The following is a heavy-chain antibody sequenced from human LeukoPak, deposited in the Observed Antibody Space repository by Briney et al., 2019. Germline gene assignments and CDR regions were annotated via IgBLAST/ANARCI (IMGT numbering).Heavy chain of an antibody. Sequence: GGSLRLSCAASGFTFSSYEMNWVRQAPGKGLEWVSSISSSSTYIYYADSVKGRFTISRDNAKNSLYLQMNSLRDEDTAVYYCTRQPGIAAAGRFDYWGQGTLVTVCS. CDR3: TRQPGIAAAGRFDY. V-gene: IGHV3-21*01. CDR1: GFTFSSYE. CDR2: ISSSSTYI. D-gene: IGHD6-13*01. J-gene: IGHJ4*02.